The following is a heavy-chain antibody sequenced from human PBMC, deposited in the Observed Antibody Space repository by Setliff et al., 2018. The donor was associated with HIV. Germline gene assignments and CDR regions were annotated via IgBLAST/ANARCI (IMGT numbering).Heavy chain of an antibody. D-gene: IGHD1-26*01. J-gene: IGHJ4*01. V-gene: IGHV4-34*01. CDR3: ASLLVFPAGGLFDF. CDR2: INPNGDT. Sequence: ASETLSLTCAVYGGSFSGHFWTWIRQPPVKGLEWIGNINPNGDTNYNYISSMKGRLTLSLDTSKNQFSLTLRSVTAADTAVYYCASLLVFPAGGLFDFWGHGNLVTVSS. CDR1: GGSFSGHF.